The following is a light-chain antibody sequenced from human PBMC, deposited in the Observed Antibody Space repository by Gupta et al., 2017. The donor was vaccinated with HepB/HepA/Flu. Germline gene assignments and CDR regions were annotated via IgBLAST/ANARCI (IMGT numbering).Light chain of an antibody. V-gene: IGLV1-47*02. Sequence: QPVLTQPPSASGTPGPRAALYCSRSSSNVGSDNVCCYRQLPEPAPNLLIYNDDRRLSGVPDRFSGSKSGTSASLAITGLQAEDEADYYCAAWDNSRSVFVFGAGTRLTVL. CDR3: AAWDNSRSVFV. CDR2: NDD. J-gene: IGLJ1*01. CDR1: SSNVGSDN.